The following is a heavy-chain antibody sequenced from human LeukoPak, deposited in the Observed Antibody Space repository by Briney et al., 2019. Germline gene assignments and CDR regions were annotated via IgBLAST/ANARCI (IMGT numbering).Heavy chain of an antibody. CDR3: AKDMVWAAVAGTVDY. J-gene: IGHJ4*02. D-gene: IGHD6-19*01. CDR1: GFTFSSYG. V-gene: IGHV3-30*18. CDR2: IPYDGSNK. Sequence: GGSLRLSCAASGFTFSSYGMHWVRQAPGKGLEWVAVIPYDGSNKYYADSVKGRFTISRDNSKNTLYLQMNSLRAEDTAVYYCAKDMVWAAVAGTVDYWGQGTLVTVSS.